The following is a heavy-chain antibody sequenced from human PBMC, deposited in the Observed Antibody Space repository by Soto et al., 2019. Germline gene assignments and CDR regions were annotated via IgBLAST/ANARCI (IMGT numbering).Heavy chain of an antibody. CDR1: GFTFSTYA. D-gene: IGHD2-2*01. J-gene: IGHJ4*02. CDR3: ARDRPSPYCSSTSCSSYFDY. Sequence: LRLSCAASGFTFSTYAMQWVRQAPGKGLEWVAVISYDGSNKYYADSVKGRFTISRDNSKNTLYLQMNSLRAEDTAVYYCARDRPSPYCSSTSCSSYFDYWGQGTLVTVSS. V-gene: IGHV3-30-3*01. CDR2: ISYDGSNK.